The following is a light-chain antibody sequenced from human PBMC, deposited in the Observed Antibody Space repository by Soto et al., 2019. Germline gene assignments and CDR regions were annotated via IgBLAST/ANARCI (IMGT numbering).Light chain of an antibody. Sequence: EIVLTQSPGTLSLSPGERATLSCRASQGVSSSYLAWYQHRPGQAPRLLMSGASNRATGIPDRFSGSGSGTDFTLTISRLEPEDFAVYYCQQYGDSQLNFGGGTKVAIK. CDR3: QQYGDSQLN. J-gene: IGKJ4*01. V-gene: IGKV3-20*01. CDR2: GAS. CDR1: QGVSSSY.